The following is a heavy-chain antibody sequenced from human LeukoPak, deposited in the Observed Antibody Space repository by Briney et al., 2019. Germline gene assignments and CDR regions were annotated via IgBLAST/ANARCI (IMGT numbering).Heavy chain of an antibody. J-gene: IGHJ4*02. CDR2: ISSSSSYI. V-gene: IGHV3-21*01. Sequence: GGSLRLSCAASGFTFSSYSMNWVRQAPGKGLEWVSSISSSSSYIYYADSVKGRFTISRDNAKNSLYLQMNSLRAEDTAVYYCAVRIVVVTATTPHYWGQGTLVTVSS. D-gene: IGHD2-21*02. CDR3: AVRIVVVTATTPHY. CDR1: GFTFSSYS.